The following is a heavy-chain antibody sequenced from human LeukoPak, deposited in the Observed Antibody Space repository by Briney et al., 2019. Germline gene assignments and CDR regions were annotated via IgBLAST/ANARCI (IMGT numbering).Heavy chain of an antibody. J-gene: IGHJ4*02. D-gene: IGHD2-15*01. V-gene: IGHV3-48*01. CDR1: GFPLSSYS. CDR3: ERVKGSYFDY. CDR2: ISSSGSAI. Sequence: PGGSLRLSCSASGFPLSSYSINWVRQAPGKGLEWVSYISSSGSAIYYVDSVKGRFTVSRDNAKNSLFLQMNSPRAEDTAVYYCERVKGSYFDYWGQGALVTVSS.